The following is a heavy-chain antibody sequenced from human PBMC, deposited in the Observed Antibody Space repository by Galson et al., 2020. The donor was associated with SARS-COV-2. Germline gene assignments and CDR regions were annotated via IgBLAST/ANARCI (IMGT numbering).Heavy chain of an antibody. CDR3: AGTLGPYYYYAYGLDV. CDR1: GLTVSSNY. Sequence: GESLKISCAASGLTVSSNYMMWVRQAPGKGLEWVSVIYVAGYTYYADSVKGRFTISRDDSKNTLYLQMNSLRAEDTAVYYCAGTLGPYYYYAYGLDVWGQGTMVTVSS. CDR2: IYVAGYT. J-gene: IGHJ6*02. D-gene: IGHD3-16*01. V-gene: IGHV3-53*01.